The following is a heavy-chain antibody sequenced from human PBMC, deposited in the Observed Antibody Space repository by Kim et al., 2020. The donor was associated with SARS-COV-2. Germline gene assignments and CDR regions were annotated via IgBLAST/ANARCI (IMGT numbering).Heavy chain of an antibody. V-gene: IGHV1-3*01. CDR3: ARDLGPTYYYYGMDV. D-gene: IGHD1-26*01. J-gene: IGHJ6*02. Sequence: QKFQGRVTLTRDTSASTAYMELSSLRSEDTAVYYCARDLGPTYYYYGMDVWGQGTTVTVSS.